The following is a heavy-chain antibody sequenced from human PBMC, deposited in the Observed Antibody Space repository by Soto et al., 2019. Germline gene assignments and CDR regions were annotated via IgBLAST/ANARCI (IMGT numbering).Heavy chain of an antibody. V-gene: IGHV3-13*05. J-gene: IGHJ6*02. CDR2: IGTACDP. CDR1: GFILSGYD. Sequence: EEQLVESGGGLVQPGGSLRLSCVASGFILSGYDMHWVRQATGEGLEWVSAIGTACDPYYSGSVKGRFTISRGNAESSVYLQMNSLRAGDTAVYYCARAGYDSSGYYFYAMDVCGPGTTVTVSS. CDR3: ARAGYDSSGYYFYAMDV. D-gene: IGHD3-22*01.